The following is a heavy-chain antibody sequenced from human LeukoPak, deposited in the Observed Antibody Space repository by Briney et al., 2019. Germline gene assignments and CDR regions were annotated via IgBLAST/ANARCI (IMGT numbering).Heavy chain of an antibody. D-gene: IGHD6-6*01. CDR2: IYTGGTT. Sequence: GGSLRLSCAASGFSVTSNHMNWVRQAPGKGLEWVSIIYTGGTTHYADSLDDRFTISRDDSINTLYLQMNSLRAEDTAVYYCARDSSSYYFDYWGQGTLVTVSS. V-gene: IGHV3-66*01. J-gene: IGHJ4*02. CDR3: ARDSSSYYFDY. CDR1: GFSVTSNH.